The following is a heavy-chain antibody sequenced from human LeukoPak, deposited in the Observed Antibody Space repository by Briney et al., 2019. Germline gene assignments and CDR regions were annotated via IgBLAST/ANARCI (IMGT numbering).Heavy chain of an antibody. J-gene: IGHJ4*02. CDR2: TYYRSKWFT. V-gene: IGHV6-1*01. Sequence: SQTLSLTCAISGDSVSSKSVAWNWIRQSPSRVLEWLGRTYYRSKWFTDYAVSVKGRISINPDTSKNQFSLQMNSVTPEDTAVYYCARATVRVYDYWGQGTLVTVSS. CDR1: GDSVSSKSVA. CDR3: ARATVRVYDY. D-gene: IGHD3-10*01.